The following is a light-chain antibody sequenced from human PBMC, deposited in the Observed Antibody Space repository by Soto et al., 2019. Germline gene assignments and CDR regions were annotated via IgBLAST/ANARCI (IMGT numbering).Light chain of an antibody. V-gene: IGLV2-23*01. J-gene: IGLJ1*01. CDR2: EGS. CDR1: SXDVGTYNL. Sequence: QSALTQPASVSGSPGQSITISCTGTSXDVGTYNLVSWYQQHPGKVPKFLIYEGSKRPSGVSNRFSGSKSGNTASLTISGLQAEDEADYYCCSYAGSSLYVFGTGTKVTVL. CDR3: CSYAGSSLYV.